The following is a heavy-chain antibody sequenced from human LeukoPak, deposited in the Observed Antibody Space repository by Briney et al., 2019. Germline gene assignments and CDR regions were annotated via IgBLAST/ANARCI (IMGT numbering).Heavy chain of an antibody. CDR1: GGSIGSGGYY. Sequence: SETLSLTCTVSGGSIGSGGYYWSWIRQHPGKGLEWIGYIYYSGSTYYNPSLKSRVTISVDTSKNQFSLKLSSVTAADTAVYYCARDLPSYSGYDSYFDYWGQGTLVTVSS. CDR2: IYYSGST. D-gene: IGHD5-12*01. V-gene: IGHV4-31*03. J-gene: IGHJ4*02. CDR3: ARDLPSYSGYDSYFDY.